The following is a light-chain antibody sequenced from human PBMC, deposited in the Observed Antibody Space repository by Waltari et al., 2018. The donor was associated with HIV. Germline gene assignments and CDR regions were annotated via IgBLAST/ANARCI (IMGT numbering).Light chain of an antibody. Sequence: QSALTQSPSASGSPGQSVTLSCTGTNSDIGTYDYVSWYQQHPGKAPKLVISEVTKRPSGVSDRFSGSKSGNTAFLTVFGLQAEDEADYYCSSFANRDGFYVLFGGGTRLTVL. V-gene: IGLV2-8*01. CDR3: SSFANRDGFYVL. J-gene: IGLJ2*01. CDR1: NSDIGTYDY. CDR2: EVT.